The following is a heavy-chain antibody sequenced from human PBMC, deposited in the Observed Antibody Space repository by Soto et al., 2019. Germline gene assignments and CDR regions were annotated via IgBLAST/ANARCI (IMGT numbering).Heavy chain of an antibody. CDR2: IYYSGST. V-gene: IGHV4-31*01. D-gene: IGHD3-16*01. Sequence: QVQLQESRPGLVKPSQTLSLTCTVSGGSISSGGYYWSWIRQHPGKGLEWIGSIYYSGSTYYNPSLKSLATIPIDTSKNQFSLKLSSVTGEDTPVYYWAREVLHWGQGTLVTVTS. CDR3: AREVLH. J-gene: IGHJ4*02. CDR1: GGSISSGGYY.